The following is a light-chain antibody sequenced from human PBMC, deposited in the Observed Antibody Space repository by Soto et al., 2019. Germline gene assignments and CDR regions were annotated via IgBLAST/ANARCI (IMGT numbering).Light chain of an antibody. J-gene: IGLJ1*01. CDR2: EGH. V-gene: IGLV2-14*02. Sequence: QSVLAQPASVSGSPGQSITISCTGASGYVGTYSLVSWYQQHPGKAPKVVIYEGHKRPSGVPDRFSGSTSVNTASLTISGLQTDDEADYYCCSLTTSHTYVFGSGTK. CDR1: SGYVGTYSL. CDR3: CSLTTSHTYV.